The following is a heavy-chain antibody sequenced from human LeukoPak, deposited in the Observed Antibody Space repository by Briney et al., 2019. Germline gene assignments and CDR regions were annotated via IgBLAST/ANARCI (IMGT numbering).Heavy chain of an antibody. CDR3: AKDLGIAVAFDY. D-gene: IGHD6-19*01. J-gene: IGHJ4*02. Sequence: PGGSLRLSCAASGFTFSSYGMHWVRQAPGKGLEWVAFIRYDGSNKYYADSVKGRFTISRDNSKNTLYLQMNSLRAEDTAVYYCAKDLGIAVAFDYWGQGTLVTVSS. CDR1: GFTFSSYG. CDR2: IRYDGSNK. V-gene: IGHV3-30*02.